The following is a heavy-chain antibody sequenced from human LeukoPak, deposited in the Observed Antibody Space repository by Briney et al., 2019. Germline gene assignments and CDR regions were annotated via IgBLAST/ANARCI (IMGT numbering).Heavy chain of an antibody. Sequence: SETLSLTCTVYGGSFSGYYWSWIRQPPGKGLEWIGEINQSGSTEYNPSLKSRVTISVDTSKNQFSLKLSSVTAADTAVYYCARQEGGIVGPYWGQGTLVTVSS. CDR3: ARQEGGIVGPY. D-gene: IGHD1-26*01. CDR2: INQSGST. V-gene: IGHV4-34*01. CDR1: GGSFSGYY. J-gene: IGHJ4*02.